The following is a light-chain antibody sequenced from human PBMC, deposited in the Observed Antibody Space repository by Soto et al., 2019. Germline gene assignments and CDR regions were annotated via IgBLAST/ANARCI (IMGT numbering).Light chain of an antibody. V-gene: IGKV3-20*01. Sequence: EVVLTQSPGTLSLSPGERATLSCRASQSVRGTFLAWYQQKPGQAPRLLIYDASTRAAGIPDRFTGSGSGTDFTLTISRLEPEDSAVYYCHQYAWAPDNFGQGTKLEIK. J-gene: IGKJ2*01. CDR3: HQYAWAPDN. CDR1: QSVRGTF. CDR2: DAS.